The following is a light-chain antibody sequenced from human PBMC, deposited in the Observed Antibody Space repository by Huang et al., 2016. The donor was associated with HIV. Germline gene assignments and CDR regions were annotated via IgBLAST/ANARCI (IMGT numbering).Light chain of an antibody. CDR1: QSVSTN. Sequence: EVLLTQSPATLSVSPGERATLSCRASQSVSTNLDWYHQKPGQAPRLLIYGASTRATGVPARFSGSGSGTEFTLTISSLQSEDSAVYYCQQYNSWPPLFTFGPGTKVDIK. J-gene: IGKJ3*01. CDR2: GAS. CDR3: QQYNSWPPLFT. V-gene: IGKV3-15*01.